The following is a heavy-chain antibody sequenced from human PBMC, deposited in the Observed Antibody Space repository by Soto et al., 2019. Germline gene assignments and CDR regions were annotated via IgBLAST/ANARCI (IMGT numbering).Heavy chain of an antibody. CDR3: ARYGTTVTTGGDY. CDR2: IYHSGST. D-gene: IGHD4-4*01. J-gene: IGHJ4*02. CDR1: GGSISGSNW. V-gene: IGHV4-4*02. Sequence: SETLSLTCAVSGGSISGSNWWSWVRQPPGKGLEWIGEIYHSGSTNYNPSLKSRVTISVDKSKNQFSLKLSSVTAADTAVYYCARYGTTVTTGGDYWGQGTLVTVSS.